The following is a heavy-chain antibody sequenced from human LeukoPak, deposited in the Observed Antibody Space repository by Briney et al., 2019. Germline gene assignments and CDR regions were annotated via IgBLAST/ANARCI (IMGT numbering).Heavy chain of an antibody. CDR1: GFTFSTNS. D-gene: IGHD4-23*01. Sequence: GGSLRLSCAASGFTFSTNSMNWVRQAPGKGLEWVSSIGISSSHTFYADSVKGRFTISRDNAENSVYLQMNSLRAEDTAVYYCAKDLTTVATPYYYYYMDIWGKGTTVTVSS. CDR2: IGISSSHT. J-gene: IGHJ6*03. CDR3: AKDLTTVATPYYYYYMDI. V-gene: IGHV3-21*01.